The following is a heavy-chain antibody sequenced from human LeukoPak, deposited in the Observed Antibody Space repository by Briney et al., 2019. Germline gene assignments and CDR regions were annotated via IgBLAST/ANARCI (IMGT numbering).Heavy chain of an antibody. CDR3: ARRGAGLNRFDP. CDR2: INHSGST. D-gene: IGHD3-10*01. CDR1: GGSFSGYY. J-gene: IGHJ5*02. Sequence: PSETLSLTCAVYGGSFSGYYWSWIRQPPGKGLEWIGEINHSGSTNYNPSLKSRVSISVDTSKNQFSLKLSSVTAADTVVYYCARRGAGLNRFDPWGQGTLVTVSS. V-gene: IGHV4-34*01.